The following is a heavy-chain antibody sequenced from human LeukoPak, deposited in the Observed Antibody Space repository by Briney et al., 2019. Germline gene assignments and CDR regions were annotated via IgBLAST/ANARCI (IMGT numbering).Heavy chain of an antibody. D-gene: IGHD6-13*01. J-gene: IGHJ3*02. Sequence: SETLSLTCAVSGGSLSSNNWWIWVRQSPEKGLEWIGEIYHDGSTNYNPSLKSRVTISMDKSKNQLSLKLSSVTAADTAVYYCARGESSSPGTFDIWGQGTMVTVSS. CDR3: ARGESSSPGTFDI. V-gene: IGHV4-4*02. CDR2: IYHDGST. CDR1: GGSLSSNNW.